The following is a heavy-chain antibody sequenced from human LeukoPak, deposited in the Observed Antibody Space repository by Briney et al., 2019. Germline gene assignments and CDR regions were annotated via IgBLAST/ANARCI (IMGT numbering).Heavy chain of an antibody. CDR3: ARGPLYDITGSYGL. D-gene: IGHD2-8*01. Sequence: GGSLTLTCAASGFTFSAHTMNWVRLAPGKGLQWVSYIGSSGITIYYAHSVEGRFTISRDNAKNSLYLQMSSLRVEDTAVYYCARGPLYDITGSYGLWGQGTLVTVSS. CDR1: GFTFSAHT. CDR2: IGSSGITI. J-gene: IGHJ4*02. V-gene: IGHV3-48*01.